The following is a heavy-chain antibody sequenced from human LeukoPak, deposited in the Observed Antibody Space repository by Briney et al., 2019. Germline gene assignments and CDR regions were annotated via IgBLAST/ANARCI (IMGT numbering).Heavy chain of an antibody. CDR1: GYTFTSYD. CDR3: ARGFPPRRQYDSSGYYSYYFDY. J-gene: IGHJ4*02. CDR2: ISAYNGNT. D-gene: IGHD3-22*01. Sequence: ASVKVSCKASGYTFTSYDINWVRQATGQGLEWMGWISAYNGNTHSAQKLQGRVTMTTDTSTSTAYMELRSLRSDDTAVYYCARGFPPRRQYDSSGYYSYYFDYWGQGTLVTVSS. V-gene: IGHV1-18*01.